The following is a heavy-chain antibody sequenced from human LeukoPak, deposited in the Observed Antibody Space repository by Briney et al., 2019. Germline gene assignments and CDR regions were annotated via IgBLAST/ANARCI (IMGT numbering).Heavy chain of an antibody. D-gene: IGHD3-3*01. Sequence: PSETLSLTCAVYGGSFSGYYWSWIRQPPGKGLEWIGEINHSGSTNYNPSLKSRVTISVDTSKNQFSLKLSSVTAADTAVYYCARLWAIFGVVLNWLDPWGQGTLVTVSS. CDR3: ARLWAIFGVVLNWLDP. J-gene: IGHJ5*02. CDR1: GGSFSGYY. V-gene: IGHV4-34*01. CDR2: INHSGST.